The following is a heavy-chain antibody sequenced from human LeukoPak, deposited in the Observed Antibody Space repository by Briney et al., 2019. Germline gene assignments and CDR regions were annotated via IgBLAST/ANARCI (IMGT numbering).Heavy chain of an antibody. CDR3: AREIGYDFWSGYFGFDP. Sequence: SETLSLTCTVSGYSISSGYYWGWIRQPPGKGLEWIGSIYHSGSTYYNPSLKSRVTISVDTSKNQFSLKLSSVTAADTAVYYCAREIGYDFWSGYFGFDPWGQGTLVTVSS. V-gene: IGHV4-38-2*02. CDR1: GYSISSGYY. J-gene: IGHJ5*02. D-gene: IGHD3-3*01. CDR2: IYHSGST.